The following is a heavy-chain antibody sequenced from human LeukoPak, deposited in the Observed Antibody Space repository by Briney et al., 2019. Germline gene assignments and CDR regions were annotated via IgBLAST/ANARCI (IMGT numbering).Heavy chain of an antibody. V-gene: IGHV3-21*01. Sequence: PGGSLRLSCAASGFTFSSYSMNWVRQAPGKGLEWVSSITSGSSYMYYADSVKGRFTISRDNAKNSLYLQMNSLRVEDTAVYYCAGDRGEYNAYDQNFDYWGQGTLVSVSS. D-gene: IGHD5-12*01. CDR2: ITSGSSYM. CDR1: GFTFSSYS. CDR3: AGDRGEYNAYDQNFDY. J-gene: IGHJ4*02.